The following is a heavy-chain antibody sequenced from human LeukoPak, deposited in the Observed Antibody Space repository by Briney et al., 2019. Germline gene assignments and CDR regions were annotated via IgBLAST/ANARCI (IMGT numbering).Heavy chain of an antibody. CDR2: IYYSGST. Sequence: SETLSLTCTVSSGSTSSSSYYWGWIRQPPGKGLEWIGSIYYSGSTYHNPSLRSRVTISVDTSKNQFSLRLSSVTAADTAVYYCASLLGEYTYVYHWGQGTLVTVSS. CDR1: SGSTSSSSYY. D-gene: IGHD5-18*01. J-gene: IGHJ5*02. V-gene: IGHV4-39*01. CDR3: ASLLGEYTYVYH.